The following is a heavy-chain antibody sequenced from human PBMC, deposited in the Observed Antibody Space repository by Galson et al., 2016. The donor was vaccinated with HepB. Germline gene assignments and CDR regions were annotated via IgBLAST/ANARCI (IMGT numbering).Heavy chain of an antibody. D-gene: IGHD3-22*01. J-gene: IGHJ4*02. CDR3: ARVDYYETSGYYGHFDY. V-gene: IGHV3-30-3*01. Sequence: SLRLSCAASGFTFSSYAMHWVRQAPGKGLEWVSVISYDGSNKYCADSVKGRFTISRDNSKNTLYLQMNSMRTEDTALYYCARVDYYETSGYYGHFDYWGQGTLVTVSS. CDR2: ISYDGSNK. CDR1: GFTFSSYA.